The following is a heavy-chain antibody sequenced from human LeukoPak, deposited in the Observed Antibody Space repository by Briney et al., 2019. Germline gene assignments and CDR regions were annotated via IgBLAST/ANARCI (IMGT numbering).Heavy chain of an antibody. V-gene: IGHV4-31*02. D-gene: IGHD7-27*01. J-gene: IGHJ4*02. CDR3: ARSLVNWGFVDY. CDR2: IYYSGST. Sequence: SWVRQHPGKGLEWIGYIYYSGSTYYNPSLKSRVTISVDTSKNQFSLKLSSVTAADTAVYYCARSLVNWGFVDYWGQGTLVTVSS.